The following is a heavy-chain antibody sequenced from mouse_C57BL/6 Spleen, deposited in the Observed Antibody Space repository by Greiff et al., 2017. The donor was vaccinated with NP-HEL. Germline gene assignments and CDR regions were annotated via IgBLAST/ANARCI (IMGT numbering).Heavy chain of an antibody. J-gene: IGHJ2*01. CDR1: GYTFTSYW. CDR2: IYPGNSDT. V-gene: IGHV1-5*01. CDR3: TRIYYGNYPYFDY. D-gene: IGHD2-1*01. Sequence: EVQLQQSGTVLARPGASVKMSCKTSGYTFTSYWMHWVKQRPGQGLEWIGAIYPGNSDTSYNQKFKGKAKLTAVTSASTAYMELSSLTNEDSAVYYCTRIYYGNYPYFDYWGQGTTLTVSS.